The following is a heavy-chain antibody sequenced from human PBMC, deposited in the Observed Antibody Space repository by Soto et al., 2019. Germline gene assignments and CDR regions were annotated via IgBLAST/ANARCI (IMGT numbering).Heavy chain of an antibody. D-gene: IGHD3-10*01. V-gene: IGHV4-31*03. Sequence: QVQLQESGPGLVKTSQTLSLTCTVSGGSINSGDYYWSWIRQHPGKGLEWIGYIYYSGSTYYNPSLKSRVTISVDRSKNQFSLKLSSVTAADTAVYYCAREEVAYYGSGSYNWFDPWGQGTLVTVSS. CDR2: IYYSGST. J-gene: IGHJ5*02. CDR3: AREEVAYYGSGSYNWFDP. CDR1: GGSINSGDYY.